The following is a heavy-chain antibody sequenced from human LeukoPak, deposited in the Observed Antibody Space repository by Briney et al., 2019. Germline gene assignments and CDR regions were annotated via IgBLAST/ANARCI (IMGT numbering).Heavy chain of an antibody. CDR3: ASPYFSRLVVPAAIQTYWYFDL. Sequence: ASVKVSCKASGYTFTSYGISWVRQAPGQGLEWMGWISAYNGNTNYAQKLQGRVTMTTDTSTSTAYMELSSLRSEDTAVYYCASPYFSRLVVPAAIQTYWYFDLWGRGTLVTVSS. V-gene: IGHV1-18*01. J-gene: IGHJ2*01. D-gene: IGHD2-2*02. CDR2: ISAYNGNT. CDR1: GYTFTSYG.